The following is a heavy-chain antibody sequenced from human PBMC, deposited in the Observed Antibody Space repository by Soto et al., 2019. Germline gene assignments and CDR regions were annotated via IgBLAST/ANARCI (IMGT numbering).Heavy chain of an antibody. D-gene: IGHD6-13*01. Sequence: SVKVSCKASGGTFSSYAISWVRQAPGQGLEWMGGIIPIFGTANYAQKFQGRVTITADESTSTAYMELSSLRSEDTAVYYCARWDSSSWYHDYYYYYGMDVWGQGTTVTVSS. CDR1: GGTFSSYA. V-gene: IGHV1-69*13. J-gene: IGHJ6*02. CDR2: IIPIFGTA. CDR3: ARWDSSSWYHDYYYYYGMDV.